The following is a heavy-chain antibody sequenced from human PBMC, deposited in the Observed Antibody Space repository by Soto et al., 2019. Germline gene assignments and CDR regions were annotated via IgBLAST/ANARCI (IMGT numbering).Heavy chain of an antibody. Sequence: QITLKESGPPLVRPAQTLTLTCAFSGFSLTTTRMGVAWIRQPPGNALEWLALIYWDDDKRYSPSLKNRLTVSKDTSTTRVVLTITNISPEDTGTYFCAHAGDFDLLSFDRWGPGTLFTVAS. V-gene: IGHV2-5*02. CDR2: IYWDDDK. J-gene: IGHJ4*02. D-gene: IGHD2-15*01. CDR3: AHAGDFDLLSFDR. CDR1: GFSLTTTRMG.